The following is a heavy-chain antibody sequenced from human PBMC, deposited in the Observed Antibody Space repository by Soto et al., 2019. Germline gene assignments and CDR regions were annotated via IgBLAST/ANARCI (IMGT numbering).Heavy chain of an antibody. V-gene: IGHV3-15*01. CDR2: IKSKTDGGTT. Sequence: GGSLRLSCAASGFTFSNAWMSWVRQAPGKGLEWVGRIKSKTDGGTTDYAAPVKGRFTISRDDSKNTLYLQMNSLKTEDTAVYYCARDVRGAETPYNWFAPWGQGALVTVSS. J-gene: IGHJ5*02. CDR3: ARDVRGAETPYNWFAP. CDR1: GFTFSNAW.